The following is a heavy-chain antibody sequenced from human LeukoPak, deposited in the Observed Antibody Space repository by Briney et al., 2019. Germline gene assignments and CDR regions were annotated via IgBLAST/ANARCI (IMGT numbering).Heavy chain of an antibody. D-gene: IGHD3-22*01. CDR3: AKRGVVIRVILVGFHKEANYFDS. J-gene: IGHJ4*02. CDR2: ISGSGGST. Sequence: GGSLRLSCAVSRVTLSNYGMSWVRQAPGKGLEWVAGISGSGGSTNYADSVKGRFTISRDSPKNTLYLQMNSLRAEDTAVYFCAKRGVVIRVILVGFHKEANYFDSWGQGALVTVSS. V-gene: IGHV3-23*01. CDR1: RVTLSNYG.